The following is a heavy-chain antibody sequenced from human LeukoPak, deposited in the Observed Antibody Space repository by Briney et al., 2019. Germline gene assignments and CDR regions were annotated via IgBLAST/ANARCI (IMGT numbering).Heavy chain of an antibody. CDR1: GFIFRNYW. V-gene: IGHV3-7*01. CDR2: ISEDGSEK. J-gene: IGHJ4*02. Sequence: GGSLRLSCVPSGFIFRNYWMGWVRQAPGKGLEWVANISEDGSEKYYVDSVKGRFTISRDNAKNSVSLQMNSLRGEDTAVYYCTRLADHTGDHWGQGTLVTVSS. CDR3: TRLADHTGDH. D-gene: IGHD7-27*01.